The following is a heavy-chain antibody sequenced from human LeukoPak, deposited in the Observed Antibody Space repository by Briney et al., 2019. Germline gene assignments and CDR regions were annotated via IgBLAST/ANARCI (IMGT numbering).Heavy chain of an antibody. CDR2: ISGSGGST. J-gene: IGHJ6*02. V-gene: IGHV3-23*01. Sequence: GGSLRLSCAASGFTFSSYAMSWVRQAPGEGREWVSAISGSGGSTYYADSVEGRFTISRDNSENTLYLQMNSLRAEDTAVYYCAKAVGYYYYYGMDVWGQGTTVTVSS. CDR3: AKAVGYYYYYGMDV. CDR1: GFTFSSYA. D-gene: IGHD1-26*01.